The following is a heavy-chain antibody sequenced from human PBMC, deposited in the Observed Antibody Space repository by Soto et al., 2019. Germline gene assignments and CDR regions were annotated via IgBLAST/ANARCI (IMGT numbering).Heavy chain of an antibody. V-gene: IGHV4-34*01. CDR2: INHSGST. D-gene: IGHD2-2*03. Sequence: QVQLQQWGAGLLKPSETLSLTCAVYGGSFSGYYWSWIRQPPGKGLEWIGEINHSGSTNYNPSLKSRVTISVDTSKNQFSLKLSSVTAADTAVYYCARGLGIVVVPGKTFDPWGQGTLVTVSS. J-gene: IGHJ5*02. CDR3: ARGLGIVVVPGKTFDP. CDR1: GGSFSGYY.